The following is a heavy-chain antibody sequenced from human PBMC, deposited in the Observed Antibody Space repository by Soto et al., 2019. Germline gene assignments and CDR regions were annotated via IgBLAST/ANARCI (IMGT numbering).Heavy chain of an antibody. J-gene: IGHJ4*02. CDR1: GGSISSGDYY. CDR3: ARVSSGYYYHFDY. Sequence: SETLSLTCTVSGGSISSGDYYWSWIRQPPGKGLEWIGNIYHSGSTYYNPSLKSRVTISIDTSKNQFSLKLSSVTAADTAVYYCARVSSGYYYHFDYWGQGTLVTVSS. V-gene: IGHV4-30-4*01. D-gene: IGHD3-22*01. CDR2: IYHSGST.